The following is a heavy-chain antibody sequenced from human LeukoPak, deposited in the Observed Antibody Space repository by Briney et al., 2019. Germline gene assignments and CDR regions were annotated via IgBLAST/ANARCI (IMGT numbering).Heavy chain of an antibody. D-gene: IGHD6-19*01. CDR3: ARSLAVAGEDY. Sequence: GGSLRLSCAASGFTVSSNYMSWVRQAPGQGLEWVSVIYSGGSTYYADSVKGRCTISRDNAKNTLYLQMNSLRGEDTAVYYCARSLAVAGEDYWGQGTLVPVSS. CDR1: GFTVSSNY. J-gene: IGHJ4*02. V-gene: IGHV3-66*02. CDR2: IYSGGST.